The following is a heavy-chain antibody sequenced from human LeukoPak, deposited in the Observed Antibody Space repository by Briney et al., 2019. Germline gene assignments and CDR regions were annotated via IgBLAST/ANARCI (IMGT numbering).Heavy chain of an antibody. CDR2: ISSNGDTT. CDR3: VKGQIDY. V-gene: IGHV3-64D*09. J-gene: IGHJ4*02. Sequence: PGGSLRLSCSASGFTFNTYTMHWVRQAPGKGLEYVSAISSNGDTTYYADSVRDRFTISRDNSKNTLYLQLSSLRTEDTAVYYCVKGQIDYWGQGTLVTVSS. CDR1: GFTFNTYT.